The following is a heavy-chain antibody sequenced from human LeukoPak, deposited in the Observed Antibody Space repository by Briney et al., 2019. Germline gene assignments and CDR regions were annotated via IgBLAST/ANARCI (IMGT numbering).Heavy chain of an antibody. CDR2: ISSSGSTI. V-gene: IGHV3-48*03. CDR3: ARDGSLYDSSGYFPFDY. J-gene: IGHJ4*02. D-gene: IGHD3-22*01. Sequence: GGSLRLSCAASGFTFSSYEMNWVRQAPGKGLEWVSYISSSGSTIYYADSVKGRFTISRDNAKNSLYLQMNSLRADDTAVYYCARDGSLYDSSGYFPFDYWGQGTLVTVSS. CDR1: GFTFSSYE.